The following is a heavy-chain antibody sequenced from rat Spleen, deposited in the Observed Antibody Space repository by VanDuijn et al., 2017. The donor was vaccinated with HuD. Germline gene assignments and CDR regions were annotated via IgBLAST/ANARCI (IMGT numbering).Heavy chain of an antibody. CDR2: ISSSGANT. J-gene: IGHJ2*01. V-gene: IGHV5S13*01. CDR3: ARHGGAPSYFDS. D-gene: IGHD3-2*01. CDR1: GFTFSNYG. Sequence: EVQLVESGGGLVQPGRSLKLSCAASGFTFSNYGMAWVRQAPTKGLEWVASISSSGANTFFRDSVKGRITLSRNNAKNTLYLQMDSLRSEDTATYYCARHGGAPSYFDSWGQGVMVTVSS.